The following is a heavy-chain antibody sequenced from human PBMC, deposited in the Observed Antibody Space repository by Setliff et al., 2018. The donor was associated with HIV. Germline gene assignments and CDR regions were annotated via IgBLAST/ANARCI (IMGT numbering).Heavy chain of an antibody. CDR3: ARGFYDFFYNYYMDV. J-gene: IGHJ6*03. V-gene: IGHV1-8*03. CDR2: MNPKRGKT. CDR1: GYSFTNYD. D-gene: IGHD3-3*01. Sequence: ASVKVSCKASGYSFTNYDINWVRQATGQGLEWMGWMNPKRGKTGYAQKFQGRVTITRNTSISTVYMDLDSLRSDDAAVYYCARGFYDFFYNYYMDVWGKGTTVTVSS.